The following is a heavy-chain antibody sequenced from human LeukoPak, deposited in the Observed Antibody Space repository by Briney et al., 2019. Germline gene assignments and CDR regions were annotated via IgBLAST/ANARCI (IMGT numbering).Heavy chain of an antibody. D-gene: IGHD6-19*01. CDR3: ARGPSFSGWWNYYYMDV. J-gene: IGHJ6*03. Sequence: SQTLSLTCAISGDSVSANSAAWNWIRQSPSRGLEWLGRTYYRFKWYNDYAVSVKGRVIINPNTSKNQFSLELNSVTPEDTAVYYCARGPSFSGWWNYYYMDVWGKGTTVTISS. CDR1: GDSVSANSAA. CDR2: TYYRFKWYN. V-gene: IGHV6-1*01.